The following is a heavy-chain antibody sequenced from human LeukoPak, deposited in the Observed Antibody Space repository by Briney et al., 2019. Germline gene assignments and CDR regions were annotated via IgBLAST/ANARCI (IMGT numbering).Heavy chain of an antibody. CDR1: GFTFSSYW. Sequence: GGSLRLSCAASGFTFSSYWMSWVRQAPGKGLEWVANIKQDGSEKYYVDSVKGRFTISRDNAKNSLYLQMNSLRAEDTAVYYCARDPGFYYYYVDVWGKGTTVTVSS. CDR3: ARDPGFYYYYVDV. V-gene: IGHV3-7*01. J-gene: IGHJ6*03. D-gene: IGHD7-27*01. CDR2: IKQDGSEK.